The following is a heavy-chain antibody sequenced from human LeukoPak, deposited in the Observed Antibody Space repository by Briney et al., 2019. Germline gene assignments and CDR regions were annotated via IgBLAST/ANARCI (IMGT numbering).Heavy chain of an antibody. V-gene: IGHV3-23*01. CDR3: AKTVVAHWFDP. D-gene: IGHD4-23*01. J-gene: IGHJ5*02. CDR2: ITGSGGST. CDR1: GFTFSSYA. Sequence: GGSLRLSCAASGFTFSSYAMSWVRQAPGKGLEWVSAITGSGGSTYYADSVKGRLTISRDNSKNTLYLQMNGLRAEDTAVYYCAKTVVAHWFDPWGQGTLVTVSS.